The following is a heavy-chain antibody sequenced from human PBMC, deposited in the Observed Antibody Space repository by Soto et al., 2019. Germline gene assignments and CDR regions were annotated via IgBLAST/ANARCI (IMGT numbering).Heavy chain of an antibody. D-gene: IGHD2-2*01. J-gene: IGHJ6*02. V-gene: IGHV4-4*07. CDR1: AGSISSYY. Sequence: PSESLSLTCIVAAGSISSYYWRWIRQPAAKGLEWIGRIHTSGSTNYNPSRKSRVPMSLDTSKNQFSLKLTSVTAADTALYYCARGNCSSPNCYSFSGYYGMDVWGQGTTVTVSS. CDR3: ARGNCSSPNCYSFSGYYGMDV. CDR2: IHTSGST.